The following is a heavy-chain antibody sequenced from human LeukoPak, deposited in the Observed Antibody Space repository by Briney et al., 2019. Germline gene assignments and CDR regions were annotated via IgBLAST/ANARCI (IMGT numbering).Heavy chain of an antibody. J-gene: IGHJ4*02. CDR2: ISSGGTYI. Sequence: RGSLRLSCAASGFTFDTYAMTWVRQAPGKRLECVSSISSGGTYIYYAESVRGRSTISRDNTKNFLYLQLSTLRVEDAAVYYCARDRPTGRSRGVVVQWGQGTLVTVSS. V-gene: IGHV3-21*01. D-gene: IGHD2-15*01. CDR3: ARDRPTGRSRGVVVQ. CDR1: GFTFDTYA.